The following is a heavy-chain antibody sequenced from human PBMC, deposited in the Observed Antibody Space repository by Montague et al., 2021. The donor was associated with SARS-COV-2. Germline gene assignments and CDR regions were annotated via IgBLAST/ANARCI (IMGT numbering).Heavy chain of an antibody. Sequence: SETLSLTCTVSGDSISSSMKYWGWIRQPPGKGLEWIGIIFYSGVTYYXPSLKSRVTIFVDTSKNEFSLKLNSVTAADTAVYYCARVGCSSNVRNWFDPWGQGTLVTVFS. CDR3: ARVGCSSNVRNWFDP. D-gene: IGHD2-2*01. CDR1: GDSISSSMKY. V-gene: IGHV4-39*01. CDR2: IFYSGVT. J-gene: IGHJ5*02.